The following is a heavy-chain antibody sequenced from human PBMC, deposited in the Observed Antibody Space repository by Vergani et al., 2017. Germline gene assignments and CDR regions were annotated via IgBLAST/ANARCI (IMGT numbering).Heavy chain of an antibody. D-gene: IGHD3-22*01. CDR2: IYYSGST. Sequence: QVQLQESGPGLVKPSETLSLTCTVSGGSISSYYWSWIRQPPGKGLEWIGYIYYSGSTNYNPYLKSRVTISVDTSKNQFSLKLSSVTAADTAVYYCARDQATYYYDSSGYYFSYYYGMDVWGQGTTVTVSS. J-gene: IGHJ6*02. CDR1: GGSISSYY. CDR3: ARDQATYYYDSSGYYFSYYYGMDV. V-gene: IGHV4-59*01.